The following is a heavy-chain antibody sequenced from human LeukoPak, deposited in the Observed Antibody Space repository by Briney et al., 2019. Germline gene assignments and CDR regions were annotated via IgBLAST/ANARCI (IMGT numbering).Heavy chain of an antibody. D-gene: IGHD4-23*01. CDR2: IYHSGST. CDR3: ARNAGNSDVDY. CDR1: GGSIASSYW. Sequence: SETLSLTCAVSGGSIASSYWWTWVRQPPGKGLEWIGEIYHSGSTNYNPSLRSRVTISVDKSDNQFSLKLNSMTAADTAVYYCARNAGNSDVDYWGQGTLVTVSP. J-gene: IGHJ4*02. V-gene: IGHV4-4*02.